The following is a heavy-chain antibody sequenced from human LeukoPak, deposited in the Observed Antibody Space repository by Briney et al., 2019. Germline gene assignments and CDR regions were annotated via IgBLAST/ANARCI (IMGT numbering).Heavy chain of an antibody. V-gene: IGHV3-53*01. D-gene: IGHD3-3*01. CDR2: IYSGGST. J-gene: IGHJ4*02. CDR3: ARVRGFWSGYSLVFDY. CDR1: GFTVSSNY. Sequence: PGGSLRLSCAASGFTVSSNYMSWVRQAPGKGLEWVSVIYSGGSTYYADSVKGRFTISRDNSKNTLYLQMNSLRAEDTAVYYCARVRGFWSGYSLVFDYWGQGTLVTVSS.